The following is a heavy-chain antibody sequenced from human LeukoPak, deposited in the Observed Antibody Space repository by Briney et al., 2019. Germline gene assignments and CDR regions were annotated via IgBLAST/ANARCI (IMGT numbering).Heavy chain of an antibody. CDR2: ISGSGGST. J-gene: IGHJ5*02. CDR3: AREVGYSSSSLWFDP. V-gene: IGHV3-23*01. Sequence: PGGSLRLSCAASGFTFSSYGMSWVRQAPGKGLEWVSAISGSGGSTYYADSVKGRFTISRDNAKNSLYLQMNSLRAEDTALYYCAREVGYSSSSLWFDPWGQGTLVTVSS. D-gene: IGHD6-6*01. CDR1: GFTFSSYG.